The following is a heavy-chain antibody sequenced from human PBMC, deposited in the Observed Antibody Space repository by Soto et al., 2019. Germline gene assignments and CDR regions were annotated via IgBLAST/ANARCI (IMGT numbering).Heavy chain of an antibody. CDR2: ISAYNGNT. CDR1: GYTFSSYG. CDR3: ARVEEGEGYYDSSGYSDY. D-gene: IGHD3-22*01. J-gene: IGHJ4*02. V-gene: IGHV1-18*01. Sequence: ASVKVSCKASGYTFSSYGISWVRQAPGQGLEWMGWISAYNGNTNYAQKLQGRVTMTTDTSTSTAYMELRSLRSGDTAVYYCARVEEGEGYYDSSGYSDYWGQGTLVTVSS.